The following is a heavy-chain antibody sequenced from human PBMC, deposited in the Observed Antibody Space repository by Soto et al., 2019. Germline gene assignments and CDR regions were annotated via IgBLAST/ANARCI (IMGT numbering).Heavy chain of an antibody. Sequence: GESLKISCKVSGYSFSTSWMGWVRQLPGKGLEWMGIIYPGDSDSRYGPSFEGHVTFSVDKSISTACLEWSSLKASDTAIYYCARLSRRVAQESNYFDPWGQGTLVTVSS. D-gene: IGHD2-8*01. CDR1: GYSFSTSW. J-gene: IGHJ5*02. CDR3: ARLSRRVAQESNYFDP. V-gene: IGHV5-51*01. CDR2: IYPGDSDS.